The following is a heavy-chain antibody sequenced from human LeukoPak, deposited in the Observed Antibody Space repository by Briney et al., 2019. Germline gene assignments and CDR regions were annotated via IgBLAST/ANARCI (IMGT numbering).Heavy chain of an antibody. Sequence: PSETLSLTCTVSGGSISSSSYYRGWIRQPPGKGLEWIGSIYYSGSTYYNPSLKSRVTISVDTSKNQFSLKLSSVTAADTAVYYCARDSTTVVTQGVQHWGQGTLVTVSS. D-gene: IGHD4-23*01. CDR2: IYYSGST. J-gene: IGHJ1*01. V-gene: IGHV4-39*07. CDR1: GGSISSSSYY. CDR3: ARDSTTVVTQGVQH.